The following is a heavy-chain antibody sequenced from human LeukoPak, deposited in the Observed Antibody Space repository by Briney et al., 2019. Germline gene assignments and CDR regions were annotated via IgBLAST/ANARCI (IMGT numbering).Heavy chain of an antibody. Sequence: SETLSLTCAVYGGSFSGYYWSWIRQPPGKGLEWIGEINHSGSTNYNPSLKSRVTISVDTSKNQFSLKLSSVTAADTAVYYCARVREWELSYFDYWGQGTLVTVSS. CDR1: GGSFSGYY. V-gene: IGHV4-34*01. CDR2: INHSGST. CDR3: ARVREWELSYFDY. J-gene: IGHJ4*02. D-gene: IGHD1-26*01.